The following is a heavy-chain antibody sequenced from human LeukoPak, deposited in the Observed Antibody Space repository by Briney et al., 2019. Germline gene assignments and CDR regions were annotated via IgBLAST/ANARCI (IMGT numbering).Heavy chain of an antibody. J-gene: IGHJ3*02. CDR1: GYSFISYW. CDR2: IYPGDSDT. Sequence: GESLKISCKGSGYSFISYWIAWVRQMPGKGLEWMGIIYPGDSDTRYSPSYQGQVTISADKSISTAYLQWSSLKASDTAMYYCARPRDYYDSGTTNTFDIWGQGTMVTVSS. D-gene: IGHD3-10*01. V-gene: IGHV5-51*01. CDR3: ARPRDYYDSGTTNTFDI.